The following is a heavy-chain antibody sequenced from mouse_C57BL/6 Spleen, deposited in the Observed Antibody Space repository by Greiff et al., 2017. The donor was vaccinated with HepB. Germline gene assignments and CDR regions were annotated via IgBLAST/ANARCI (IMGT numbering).Heavy chain of an antibody. Sequence: QVQLQQSGAELAKPGASVKLSCKASGYTFTSYWMHWVNQRPGQGLEWIGYINPSSGYTKYNQKFKDKATLTADKTSSTDYMQLSSLTYEDSAVYYCARYHHYYSSSSDGFACWGNRTIVTVST. J-gene: IGHJ3*01. D-gene: IGHD1-1*01. CDR3: ARYHHYYSSSSDGFAC. CDR1: GYTFTSYW. V-gene: IGHV1-7*01. CDR2: INPSSGYT.